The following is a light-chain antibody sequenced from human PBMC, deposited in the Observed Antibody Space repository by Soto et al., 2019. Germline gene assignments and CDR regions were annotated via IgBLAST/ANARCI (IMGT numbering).Light chain of an antibody. CDR2: GAS. V-gene: IGKV3-15*01. CDR1: QSISIN. CDR3: QQYNNWPRVT. Sequence: EIVMTQSPATLSVSPGERATLSCWASQSISINLAWYQRKPGQAPRLLIYGASTRATGIPARFSGSGSGTEFTLTISSLQSEDFAVYYCQQYNNWPRVTFGQGTRLEIK. J-gene: IGKJ5*01.